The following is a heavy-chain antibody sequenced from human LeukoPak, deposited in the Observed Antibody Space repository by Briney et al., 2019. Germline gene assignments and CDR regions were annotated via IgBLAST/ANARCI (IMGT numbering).Heavy chain of an antibody. V-gene: IGHV3-11*01. CDR1: GFTFSDYY. CDR2: ISSSGSTI. Sequence: PGGSLRLSCAASGFTFSDYYMSWIRQAPGKGLEWVSYISSSGSTIYYADSVKGRFTISRDNSKNTLYLQMNSLRGEDTAVYYCASGGGYYFPFDYWGQGTLVTVSS. J-gene: IGHJ4*02. CDR3: ASGGGYYFPFDY. D-gene: IGHD3-22*01.